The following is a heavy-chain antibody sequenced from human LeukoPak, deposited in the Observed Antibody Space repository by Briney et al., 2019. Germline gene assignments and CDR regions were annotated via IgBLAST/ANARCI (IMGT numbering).Heavy chain of an antibody. J-gene: IGHJ6*02. CDR2: FDPEDGET. D-gene: IGHD2-2*01. CDR3: ATARQYQLPKHNYGMDV. V-gene: IGHV1-24*01. Sequence: ALVKVSCKVSGYTLTELSMHWVRQAPGKGLEWMGGFDPEDGETIYAQKFQGRVTMTEDTSTDTAHMELSSPRSEDTAVYYCATARQYQLPKHNYGMDVWGQGTTVTVSS. CDR1: GYTLTELS.